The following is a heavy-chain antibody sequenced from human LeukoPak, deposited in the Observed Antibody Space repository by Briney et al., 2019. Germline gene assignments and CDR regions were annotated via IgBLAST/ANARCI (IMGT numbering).Heavy chain of an antibody. CDR3: ARVRVTGSFGLDLGH. D-gene: IGHD1-26*01. CDR2: IDPNSGGT. J-gene: IGHJ4*02. Sequence: ASVKVSCKSSGYTFTGYFMHWVRQAPGQGLEWMGWIDPNSGGTDYAQNFRGRVTMTRDTSISTAYMELCRLTSDDTAVYYCARVRVTGSFGLDLGHWGQGTLVTVSS. CDR1: GYTFTGYF. V-gene: IGHV1-2*02.